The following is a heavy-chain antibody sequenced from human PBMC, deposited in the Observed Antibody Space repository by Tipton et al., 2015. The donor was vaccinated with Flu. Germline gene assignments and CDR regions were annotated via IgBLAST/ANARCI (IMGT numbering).Heavy chain of an antibody. J-gene: IGHJ1*01. D-gene: IGHD2-21*02. V-gene: IGHV3-15*01. Sequence: SLRLSCAASGFTFSNAWMSWVRQAPGKGLEWVGRIKSKTDGGTTDYAAPVKGRFTISRDDSKNTLYLQMNSLKTEDTAVYYCPAYCGGDCYRFQHWGQGTLVTVSS. CDR3: PAYCGGDCYRFQH. CDR2: IKSKTDGGTT. CDR1: GFTFSNAW.